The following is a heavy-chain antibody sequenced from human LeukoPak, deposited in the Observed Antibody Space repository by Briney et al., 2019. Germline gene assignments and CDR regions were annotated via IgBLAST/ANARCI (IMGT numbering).Heavy chain of an antibody. Sequence: ASVKVSCKASGYTFTSYAMHWGRQAPGQRLEWMGWINAGNGNTKYSQKFQGRVTITRDTSASTAYMELSSLRSEDTAVYYCARVDIECSGGSCYSAYYYGMDVWGQGTTVTVSS. J-gene: IGHJ6*02. CDR2: INAGNGNT. V-gene: IGHV1-3*01. CDR1: GYTFTSYA. D-gene: IGHD2-15*01. CDR3: ARVDIECSGGSCYSAYYYGMDV.